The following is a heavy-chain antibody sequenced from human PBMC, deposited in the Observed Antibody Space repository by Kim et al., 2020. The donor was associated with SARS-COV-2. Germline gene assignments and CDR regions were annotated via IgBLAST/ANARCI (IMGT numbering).Heavy chain of an antibody. D-gene: IGHD3-10*01. CDR2: IHHSGAT. CDR3: VRRAYGSGNNWFDP. CDR1: GASITGSSGYY. J-gene: IGHJ5*02. V-gene: IGHV4-39*02. Sequence: SGTLSLTCTVSGASITGSSGYYWGWIRQPPGQRLEWIGGIHHSGATYYSPSLRSRVTISADTSSNRFSLSLNSVTAADTGVYYCVRRAYGSGNNWFDPWGQGTLVTVSS.